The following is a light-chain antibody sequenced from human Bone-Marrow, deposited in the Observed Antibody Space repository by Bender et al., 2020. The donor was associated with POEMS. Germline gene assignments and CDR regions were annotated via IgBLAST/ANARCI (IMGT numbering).Light chain of an antibody. CDR1: NNDVGHSDS. CDR3: SSYTTSGSVV. V-gene: IGLV2-14*03. CDR2: DVH. Sequence: QSALTQPASVSGSPGQSITISCTGTNNDVGHSDSVSWYQQHPDRAPKLIIFDVHYRPSGTSHRFSGAKAGITASLTISGLQSEDDGDYFCSSYTTSGSVVFGTGTEVSVL. J-gene: IGLJ1*01.